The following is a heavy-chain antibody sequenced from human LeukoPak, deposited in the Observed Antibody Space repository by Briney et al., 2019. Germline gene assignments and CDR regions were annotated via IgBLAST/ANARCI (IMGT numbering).Heavy chain of an antibody. D-gene: IGHD2-15*01. CDR3: AKGVVAATNAAYYGMDV. Sequence: QSGGSLRLSCAASGFTFSNYGMLWVRQAPGKGLEWVAVISYDESDKYYADSVKDRFSISRDNSKNTLYLQMNSLRPEDTAVYYCAKGVVAATNAAYYGMDVWGQGTTVTVSS. V-gene: IGHV3-30*18. CDR1: GFTFSNYG. CDR2: ISYDESDK. J-gene: IGHJ6*02.